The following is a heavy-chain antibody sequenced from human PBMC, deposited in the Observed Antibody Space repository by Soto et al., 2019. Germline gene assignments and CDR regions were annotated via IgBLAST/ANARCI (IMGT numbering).Heavy chain of an antibody. CDR1: GGSISSGGYY. V-gene: IGHV4-31*03. D-gene: IGHD3-22*01. CDR3: ARDAKDSSGYHAFDI. CDR2: IYYSGST. Sequence: ASETLSLTCTVSGGSISSGGYYWSWIRQHPGKGLEWIGYIYYSGSTYYNPSLKSRVTISVDTYKNQLSLKLRSVTAADTAVYQCARDAKDSSGYHAFDIWGHGTMVTVSS. J-gene: IGHJ3*02.